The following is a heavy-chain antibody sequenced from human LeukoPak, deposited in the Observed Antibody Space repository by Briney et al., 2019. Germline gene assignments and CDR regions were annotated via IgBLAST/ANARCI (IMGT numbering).Heavy chain of an antibody. V-gene: IGHV4-61*01. CDR2: IYYSGST. D-gene: IGHD6-13*01. CDR1: GYSISSGYY. Sequence: KTSETLSLTCTVSGYSISSGYYWSWIRQPPGKGLEWIGYIYYSGSTNYNPSLKSRVTISVDTSKNQFSLKLSSVTAADTAVYYCARGGHSSSWYGYYYMDVWGKGTTVTVSS. J-gene: IGHJ6*03. CDR3: ARGGHSSSWYGYYYMDV.